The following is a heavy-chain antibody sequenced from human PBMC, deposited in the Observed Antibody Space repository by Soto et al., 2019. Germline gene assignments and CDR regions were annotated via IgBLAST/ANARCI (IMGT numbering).Heavy chain of an antibody. CDR2: IWYDGSKK. CDR3: GRQYSSAREYEYGCYI. Sequence: PGGALRVSCAASGVTFSSDGMHWVRQAPGKGLEWVAVIWYDGSKKYYVDSVKGRFTISRDNSKNTLYLQMDSLRAEDTAVYCWGRQYSSAREYEYGCYIWRQRSMVT. J-gene: IGHJ3*02. V-gene: IGHV3-33*01. D-gene: IGHD2-21*01. CDR1: GVTFSSDG.